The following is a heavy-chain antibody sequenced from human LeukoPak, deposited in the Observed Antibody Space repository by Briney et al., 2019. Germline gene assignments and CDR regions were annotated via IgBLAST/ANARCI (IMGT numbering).Heavy chain of an antibody. CDR3: ARGVYYDFWSGYYRGLNWFDP. Sequence: SETLSLTCTVSGGSISSYYWSWIRQPPGKGLEWIGYIYYSGSTNYHPSLKSRVTISVDTSKNQFSLKLSSVTAADTAVYYCARGVYYDFWSGYYRGLNWFDPWGQGTLVTVSS. V-gene: IGHV4-59*01. CDR2: IYYSGST. D-gene: IGHD3-3*01. J-gene: IGHJ5*02. CDR1: GGSISSYY.